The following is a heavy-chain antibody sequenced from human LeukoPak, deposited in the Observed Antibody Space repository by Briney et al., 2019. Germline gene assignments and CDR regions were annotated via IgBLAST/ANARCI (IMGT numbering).Heavy chain of an antibody. J-gene: IGHJ6*03. Sequence: GGPLRLSCAASGFTFSYYAMHWVRQAPGKGLEYVSAISSNGGSTYYANSVKGRFTASRDNSKNTLYLQMGSLRAEDMAVYYCARGSGSYYNGNQYYMDVWGKGTTVTISS. CDR1: GFTFSYYA. CDR2: ISSNGGST. CDR3: ARGSGSYYNGNQYYMDV. D-gene: IGHD3-10*01. V-gene: IGHV3-64*01.